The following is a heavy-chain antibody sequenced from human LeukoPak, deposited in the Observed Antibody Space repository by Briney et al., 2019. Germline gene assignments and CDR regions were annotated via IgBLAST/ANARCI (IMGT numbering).Heavy chain of an antibody. V-gene: IGHV1-2*02. J-gene: IGHJ5*02. D-gene: IGHD2-15*01. CDR2: INPKSGGT. CDR3: AREDIVVVVASTGWFDP. CDR1: GYTFTDYY. Sequence: GASVRVSFKASGYTFTDYYMHWVRQAPGQGREWMGWINPKSGGTNYAQKFQGRVTMTTDTSISTAYMELSRLRSDDTAVYYCAREDIVVVVASTGWFDPWGQGTLVTVSS.